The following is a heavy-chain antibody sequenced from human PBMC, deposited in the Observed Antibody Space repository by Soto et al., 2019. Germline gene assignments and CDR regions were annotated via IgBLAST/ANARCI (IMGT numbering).Heavy chain of an antibody. V-gene: IGHV5-51*01. D-gene: IGHD1-7*01. CDR1: GYSFTSYW. J-gene: IGHJ4*02. CDR2: IYPGDSDT. CDR3: AIRANYRPFDY. Sequence: GESLKISCKGSGYSFTSYWIGWVRQMPGKGLEWMGIIYPGDSDTRYSASFQGQVTISADKSIRPAYLQWSSLKASDTDMYYCAIRANYRPFDYWGQGTLVTVSS.